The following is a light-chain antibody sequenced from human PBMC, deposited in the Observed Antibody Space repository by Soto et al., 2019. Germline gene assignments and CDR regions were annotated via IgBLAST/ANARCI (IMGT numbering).Light chain of an antibody. V-gene: IGKV3-11*01. CDR3: QQRSDWPSAT. Sequence: EIVLTQSPATLSLSPGERATLSCRASQSVSRYLAWYQRKPGQAPRLLIYDASSRATGIPARFSGIGSGTDVTLTISRLEPEDFAVYYCQQRSDWPSATFGQGTLLEIK. J-gene: IGKJ5*01. CDR2: DAS. CDR1: QSVSRY.